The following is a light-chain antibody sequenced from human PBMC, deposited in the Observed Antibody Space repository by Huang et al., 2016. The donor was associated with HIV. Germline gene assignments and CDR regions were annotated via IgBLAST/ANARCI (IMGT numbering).Light chain of an antibody. V-gene: IGKV3-15*01. CDR3: QQYHNWPYS. Sequence: EIVLTPSPATLSGSPGKGATLSCRANQGIATNLAWYHQRPGQAPRILIYDASTRASGLPGRFSGSGSGTEFTLTVSGLHSEDFAIYYCQQYHNWPYSFGQGTKLEIK. CDR1: QGIATN. J-gene: IGKJ2*03. CDR2: DAS.